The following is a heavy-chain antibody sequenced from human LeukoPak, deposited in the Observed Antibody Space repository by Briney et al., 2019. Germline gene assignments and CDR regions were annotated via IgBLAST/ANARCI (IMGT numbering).Heavy chain of an antibody. D-gene: IGHD1-1*01. CDR2: ISDSGGS. CDR3: ARGTVQMGMGERYFDN. CDR1: GGSVSSGISY. J-gene: IGHJ4*02. V-gene: IGHV4-61*01. Sequence: KPSETVSLTCSVSGGSVSSGISYWSWIRQPPGEGLEWIAYISDSGGSDYNPSLRGRVTISLDTSKNQFSLSLSSVTAADTAVYYCARGTVQMGMGERYFDNWGQGTMVTVSP.